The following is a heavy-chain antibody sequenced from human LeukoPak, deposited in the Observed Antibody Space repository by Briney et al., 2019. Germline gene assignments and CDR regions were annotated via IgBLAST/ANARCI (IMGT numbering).Heavy chain of an antibody. CDR3: ARVMKRGSYYVF. J-gene: IGHJ4*02. CDR2: IWYDGSNK. Sequence: GRSLRLSCAASGFTFSSYGMHWVRQAPGKGLEWVAVIWYDGSNKYYADSVKGRFTISRDNSKNTLYLQMNSLRAEDTAVYYCARVMKRGSYYVFWGQGTLVTVSS. D-gene: IGHD1-26*01. CDR1: GFTFSSYG. V-gene: IGHV3-33*01.